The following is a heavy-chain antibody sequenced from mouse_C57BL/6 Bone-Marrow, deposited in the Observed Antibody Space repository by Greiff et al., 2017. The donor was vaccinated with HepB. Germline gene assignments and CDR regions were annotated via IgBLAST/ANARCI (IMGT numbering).Heavy chain of an antibody. CDR2: IYPGSGNT. Sequence: QVQLQQSGAELVRPGASVKLSCKASGYTFTDYYINWVKQRPGQGLEWIARIYPGSGNTYYNEKFKGKATLTADKSSSTAYMELRSLTSEDSAVYFCASPYDGYYYYYAMDYWGQGTSVTVSS. D-gene: IGHD2-3*01. J-gene: IGHJ4*01. CDR3: ASPYDGYYYYYAMDY. CDR1: GYTFTDYY. V-gene: IGHV1-76*01.